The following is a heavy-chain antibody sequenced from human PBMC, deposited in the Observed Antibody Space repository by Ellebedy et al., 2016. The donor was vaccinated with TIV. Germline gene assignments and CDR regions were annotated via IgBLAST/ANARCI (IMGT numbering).Heavy chain of an antibody. V-gene: IGHV1-2*02. J-gene: IGHJ4*02. Sequence: ASVKVSCKASGYTFTAYHIHWVRQALGQGLEWMGWIYPYNGDTNYAQKFQGRVTMTRDTSISTGYMELSGLKSDDTAVYYCAALPYISTSSAYWGQGTLVTVSS. D-gene: IGHD6-13*01. CDR1: GYTFTAYH. CDR3: AALPYISTSSAY. CDR2: IYPYNGDT.